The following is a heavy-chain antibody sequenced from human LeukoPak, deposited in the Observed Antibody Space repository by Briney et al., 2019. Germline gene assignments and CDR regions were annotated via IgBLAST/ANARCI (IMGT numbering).Heavy chain of an antibody. V-gene: IGHV2-5*02. CDR2: IYWDDDK. CDR1: GLSLSTSGVG. Sequence: SGPTLVNPTQTLTLTCTFSGLSLSTSGVGVGWLRQPPGKALEWLALIYWDDDKRYSPSLKNRLTITKDTSKNQVVLTFTNMDPVDTATYYCAHRRGLYGDPLFDYWGQGTLVTVSS. CDR3: AHRRGLYGDPLFDY. D-gene: IGHD4-17*01. J-gene: IGHJ4*02.